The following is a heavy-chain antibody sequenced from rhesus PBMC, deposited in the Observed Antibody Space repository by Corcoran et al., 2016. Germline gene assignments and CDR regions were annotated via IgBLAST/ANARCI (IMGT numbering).Heavy chain of an antibody. CDR1: GVSISINY. CDR3: ARHAAGPERFDV. D-gene: IGHD6-13*01. Sequence: QLQLQESGPGLVKPSETLSLTCAVSGVSISINYWSWIRQPPGKGQEWIGHIPSSSGNPDYNHPIHRRVNMSTDTSKNQFSLNLSSVTAADTAVYYGARHAAGPERFDVWGPGVLVTVSS. V-gene: IGHV4-173*01. J-gene: IGHJ5-1*01. CDR2: IPSSSGNP.